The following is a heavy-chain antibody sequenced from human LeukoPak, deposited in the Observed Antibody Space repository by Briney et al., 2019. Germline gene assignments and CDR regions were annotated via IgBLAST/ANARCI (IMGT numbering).Heavy chain of an antibody. CDR3: ARANTVTYAFDI. V-gene: IGHV3-53*01. CDR2: IYSSVTT. D-gene: IGHD4-17*01. CDR1: GVTVSRDY. J-gene: IGHJ3*02. Sequence: PGGSPRLSCAASGVTVSRDYMSWVRQAPGKGLEWVSLIYSSVTTYYADSVKGRFTISRDNSKNTLCLQMNSLRAEDTAVYYCARANTVTYAFDIWGQGTMVTVSS.